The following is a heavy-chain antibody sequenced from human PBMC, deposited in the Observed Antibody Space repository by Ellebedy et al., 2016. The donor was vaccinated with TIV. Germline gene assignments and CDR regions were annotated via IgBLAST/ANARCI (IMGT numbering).Heavy chain of an antibody. CDR3: ARLGSGFDY. CDR1: GDRVSSNTGA. D-gene: IGHD1-26*01. J-gene: IGHJ4*02. V-gene: IGHV6-1*01. CDR2: TYYRAKWYH. Sequence: SQTLSLTCAISGDRVSSNTGARNWIRQSPSRGLEWLGRTYYRAKWYHDYALSVRGRIIINPDTSNNHFSLQLNSVTPDDSAIYYCARLGSGFDYWGQGTLVTVSS.